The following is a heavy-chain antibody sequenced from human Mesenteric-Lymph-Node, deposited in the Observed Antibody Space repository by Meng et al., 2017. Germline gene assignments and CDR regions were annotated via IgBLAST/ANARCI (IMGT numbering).Heavy chain of an antibody. CDR3: ARADDNWIIIEY. J-gene: IGHJ4*02. CDR1: GVTFGTYD. D-gene: IGHD1-20*01. V-gene: IGHV3-33*01. Sequence: QVQLVESGGGVVQPGRALRLSFAASGVTFGTYDMHWFRQAPGKGLEWVAVIWYDGTDKFYGDSVKGRFTISRDNSKNTLFLQMNSLTVDDTAVYYCARADDNWIIIEYWGQGTLVTVSS. CDR2: IWYDGTDK.